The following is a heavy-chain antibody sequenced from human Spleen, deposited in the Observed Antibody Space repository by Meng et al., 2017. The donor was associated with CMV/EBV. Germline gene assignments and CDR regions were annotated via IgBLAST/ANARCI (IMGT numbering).Heavy chain of an antibody. CDR2: IYYSGST. V-gene: IGHV4-39*07. CDR1: GGSISSRSYY. D-gene: IGHD5-12*01. CDR3: ARAPSGYDPFDN. J-gene: IGHJ4*02. Sequence: QVEDSGPGPGRRAGTRALPCPVSGGSISSRSYYWGWIRQPPGRGLEWIGSIYYSGSTYYNPSLKSRVTISVDTSNNQFSLKLSSVTAADTAVYYCARAPSGYDPFDNWGQGTLVTVSS.